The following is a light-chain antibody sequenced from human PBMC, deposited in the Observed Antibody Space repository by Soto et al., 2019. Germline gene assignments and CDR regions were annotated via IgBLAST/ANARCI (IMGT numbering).Light chain of an antibody. Sequence: EIVLTQSPATLSLSPGERATLSCRASQSVSSHLAWYQQKPGQAPRLLIYDASNRATGFPARFGGSGSGTDFTLTISSLEPEDFAVYYCQQRSNWPLTFGGGTRVEIK. CDR3: QQRSNWPLT. V-gene: IGKV3-11*01. J-gene: IGKJ4*01. CDR1: QSVSSH. CDR2: DAS.